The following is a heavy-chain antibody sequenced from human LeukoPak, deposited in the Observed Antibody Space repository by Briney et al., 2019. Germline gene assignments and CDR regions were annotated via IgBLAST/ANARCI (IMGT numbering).Heavy chain of an antibody. D-gene: IGHD2-15*01. CDR1: GGSISSHF. J-gene: IGHJ4*02. Sequence: SETLSLTCTVSGGSISSHFWSWIRQPPGKGLEWIGYIYYSGSTNYNPSLKSRVTISVDTSKNQFSLKLSSVTAADTAVYYCARHSNSRYCSGGSCYTTYYFDYWGQGTLVTVSS. CDR3: ARHSNSRYCSGGSCYTTYYFDY. V-gene: IGHV4-59*08. CDR2: IYYSGST.